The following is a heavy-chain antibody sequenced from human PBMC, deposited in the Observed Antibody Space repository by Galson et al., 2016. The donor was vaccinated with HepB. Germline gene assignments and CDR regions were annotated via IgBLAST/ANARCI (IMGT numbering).Heavy chain of an antibody. CDR3: GRPSEVVNDSPHDY. D-gene: IGHD1-14*01. J-gene: IGHJ4*02. CDR2: IYPGDSDT. Sequence: QSGAEVKKPGESLKISCKGSGYSFTSYWIGWARQMPGKGLEWMGIIYPGDSDTRYSPSFHGQVTISSDKSTSTSYLQWSSLKASDTAMYYCGRPSEVVNDSPHDYGGQGTLVTVSS. V-gene: IGHV5-51*01. CDR1: GYSFTSYW.